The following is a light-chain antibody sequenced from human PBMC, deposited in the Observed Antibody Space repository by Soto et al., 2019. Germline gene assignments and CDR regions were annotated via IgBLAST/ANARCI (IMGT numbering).Light chain of an antibody. CDR2: GNS. CDR1: SSNIGAGYD. Sequence: QSVLTQPPSVSGSPGQRVTISCTGSSSNIGAGYDVHWYKQLPGTAPKLLIYGNSNRPSGVPDRFSGSKSGTSASLAITGLQAEDEADYYCQAYDSSLSGYVVLGGGTKLTVL. V-gene: IGLV1-40*01. CDR3: QAYDSSLSGYVV. J-gene: IGLJ2*01.